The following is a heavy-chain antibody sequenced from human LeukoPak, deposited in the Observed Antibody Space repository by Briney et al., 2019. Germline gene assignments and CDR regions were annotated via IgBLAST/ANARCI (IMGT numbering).Heavy chain of an antibody. CDR2: ISYDGSNK. V-gene: IGHV3-30-3*01. J-gene: IGHJ4*02. CDR3: AKGLTYYYDSSGYYPNNFFDY. D-gene: IGHD3-22*01. CDR1: GFTFSSYA. Sequence: GRSLRLSCAASGFTFSSYAMHWVRQAPGKGLEWVAVISYDGSNKYYADSVKGRFTISRDNSKNTLYLQMNSLRAEDTAVYYCAKGLTYYYDSSGYYPNNFFDYWGQGTLVTVSS.